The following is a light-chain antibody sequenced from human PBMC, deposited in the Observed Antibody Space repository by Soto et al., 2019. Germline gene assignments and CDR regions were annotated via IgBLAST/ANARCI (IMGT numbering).Light chain of an antibody. Sequence: QPVLTQSPSASASLGASVNLTCTLSSGHSSYAIAWHQQQPEKGPRYLMKLNSDGSHTKGDGIPDRFSGSSSGAERSLTISSLQSEDEADYYCQTWGTGIWVFGGGTKLTVL. CDR2: LNSDGSH. CDR1: SGHSSYA. V-gene: IGLV4-69*01. CDR3: QTWGTGIWV. J-gene: IGLJ3*02.